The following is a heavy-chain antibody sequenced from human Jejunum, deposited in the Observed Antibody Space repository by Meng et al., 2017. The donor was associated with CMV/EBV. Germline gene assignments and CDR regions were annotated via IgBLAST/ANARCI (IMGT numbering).Heavy chain of an antibody. V-gene: IGHV1-69*05. CDR1: YA. D-gene: IGHD2-2*01. CDR3: ARAVNIVVVPAAISYYYGMDV. Sequence: YAMSWVRQATGQGLEWMGGIIPIFGTANYAQKFQGRVTITTDESTSTAYMELSSLRSEDTAVYYCARAVNIVVVPAAISYYYGMDVWGQGTTVTVSS. J-gene: IGHJ6*02. CDR2: IIPIFGTA.